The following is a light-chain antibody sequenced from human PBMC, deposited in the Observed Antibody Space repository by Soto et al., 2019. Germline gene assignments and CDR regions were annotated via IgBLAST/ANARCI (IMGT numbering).Light chain of an antibody. CDR2: GTS. J-gene: IGKJ1*01. V-gene: IGKV3-20*01. CDR3: QQYGSWT. Sequence: EIVLTQSPGTLSVSPGERATLSCRASQTISSNNLAWYQQKPGQAPSLLIYGTSSRATGIPYRFSGSGSGTDFTLTIVSLEPEDSAIYYCQQYGSWTFGQGAKVEIK. CDR1: QTISSNN.